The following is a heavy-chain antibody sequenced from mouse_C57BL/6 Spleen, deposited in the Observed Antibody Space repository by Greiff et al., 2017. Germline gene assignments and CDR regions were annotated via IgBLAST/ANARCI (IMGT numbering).Heavy chain of an antibody. CDR3: ARFPDGDAMDY. CDR2: INPYNGGT. J-gene: IGHJ4*01. V-gene: IGHV1-19*01. CDR1: GYTFTDYY. Sequence: EVQLQQSGPVLVKPGASVKMSCKASGYTFTDYYMNWVKQSHGKSLEWIGVINPYNGGTSYNQKFKGKATLTVDKSSSTAYMELNSLTSEDSAVYYCARFPDGDAMDYWGQGTSVTVSS.